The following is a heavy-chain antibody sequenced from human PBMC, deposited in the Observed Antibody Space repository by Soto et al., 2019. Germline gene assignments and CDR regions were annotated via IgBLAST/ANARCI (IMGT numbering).Heavy chain of an antibody. V-gene: IGHV3-23*01. CDR2: ISGSGGST. CDR3: AKWAGNRNPYYYGMDV. J-gene: IGHJ6*02. CDR1: GFTFSSYT. Sequence: PGGSLRLSCAASGFTFSSYTMSWVRQAPGKGPEWVSAISGSGGSTYYADSVKGRFTISRDNSKNTLYLQMNSLRAEDTAVYYCAKWAGNRNPYYYGMDVWGQGTTVTVS.